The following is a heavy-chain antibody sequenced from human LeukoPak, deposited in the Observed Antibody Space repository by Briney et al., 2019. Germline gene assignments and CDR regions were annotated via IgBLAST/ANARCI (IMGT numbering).Heavy chain of an antibody. J-gene: IGHJ3*02. D-gene: IGHD3-16*01. CDR1: GGSISSGSYY. CDR2: IYTSGST. V-gene: IGHV4-61*02. CDR3: ARHWGRDTFDI. Sequence: KSSETLSLTCTVSGGSISSGSYYWSWIRQPAGKGLEWIGRIYTSGSTNYNPSLKSRVTVSVDTSKNQFSLKLNSVTAADTAVYYCARHWGRDTFDIWGQGTMVTVSS.